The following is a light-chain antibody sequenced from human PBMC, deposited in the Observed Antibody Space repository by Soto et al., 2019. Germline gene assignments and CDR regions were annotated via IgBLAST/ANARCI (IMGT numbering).Light chain of an antibody. CDR1: QSLLHSNGYNY. CDR2: LSF. CDR3: LQARQPPAT. J-gene: IGKJ1*01. V-gene: IGKV2-28*01. Sequence: DIVMTQSPLSLPVTPGEPASISCRSSQSLLHSNGYNYLDWYLQNPGQSPQLLVYLSFNRASRVPYRFIGSGSGTDVTIKIRRVEAGDVVVYYCLQARQPPATFGKGTKVEIK.